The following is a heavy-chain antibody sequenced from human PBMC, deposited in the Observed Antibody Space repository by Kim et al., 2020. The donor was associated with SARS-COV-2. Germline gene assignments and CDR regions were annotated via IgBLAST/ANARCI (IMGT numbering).Heavy chain of an antibody. Sequence: ASVKVSCKASGYTFTSYAMNWVRQAPGQGLEWMGWINTNTGNPTYAQGFTGRFVFSLDTSVSTAYLQISSLKAEDTAVYYCARDPRLRYRLNGSRNAGFGGVRYGMDVWGQGTTVTVSS. D-gene: IGHD3-16*01. J-gene: IGHJ6*02. V-gene: IGHV7-4-1*02. CDR2: INTNTGNP. CDR3: ARDPRLRYRLNGSRNAGFGGVRYGMDV. CDR1: GYTFTSYA.